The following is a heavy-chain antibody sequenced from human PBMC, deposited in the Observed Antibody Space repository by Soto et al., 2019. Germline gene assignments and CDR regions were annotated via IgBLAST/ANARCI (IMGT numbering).Heavy chain of an antibody. Sequence: GALRLSCAASGFKFSNYAMSWIRQAPGKGLEWVSLISATGGGTYYADSVKGRFTISRDNSHNTLYLQVHSLTAEDTAVYYCAKDRRAGGNSAFYFDFWGQGAQVTVSS. J-gene: IGHJ4*02. V-gene: IGHV3-23*01. CDR2: ISATGGGT. D-gene: IGHD3-16*01. CDR3: AKDRRAGGNSAFYFDF. CDR1: GFKFSNYA.